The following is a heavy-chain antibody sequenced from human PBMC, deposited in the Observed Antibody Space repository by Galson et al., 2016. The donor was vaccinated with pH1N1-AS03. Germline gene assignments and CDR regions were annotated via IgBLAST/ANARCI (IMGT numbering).Heavy chain of an antibody. CDR2: TYWRSKWHN. J-gene: IGHJ3*02. V-gene: IGHV6-1*01. Sequence: CAISGDSVSSNIDAWNWIRQSPSGGLEWLGRTYWRSKWHNDYAVSVKSRITINPDTSMNQFSLQLNSVTPEDTAVYYCARGRYSAFDIWGQGTMVTVSS. CDR1: GDSVSSNIDA. CDR3: ARGRYSAFDI. D-gene: IGHD1-1*01.